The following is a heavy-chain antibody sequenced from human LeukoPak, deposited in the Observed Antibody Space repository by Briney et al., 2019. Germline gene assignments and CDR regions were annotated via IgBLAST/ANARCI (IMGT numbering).Heavy chain of an antibody. D-gene: IGHD3-3*01. CDR3: ASITIFGVASL. V-gene: IGHV3-20*04. Sequence: PGGSLRLSCAASGFTFDDYGMSWVRHAPGKGLEWVSGINWNDGSTGYADSVKGRFTISRDNAKNSLYLQMNSLRAEDTALYYCASITIFGVASLWGQGTLVTVSS. J-gene: IGHJ4*02. CDR1: GFTFDDYG. CDR2: INWNDGST.